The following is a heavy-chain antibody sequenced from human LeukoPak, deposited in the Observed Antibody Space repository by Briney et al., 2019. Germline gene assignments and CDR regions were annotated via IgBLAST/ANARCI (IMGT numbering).Heavy chain of an antibody. J-gene: IGHJ3*02. D-gene: IGHD2-2*01. Sequence: PGGPLRLSCAASGFTFSSYAMHWVRQAPGKGLEWVAVISYDGSNKYYADSVKGRFTISRDNSKNTLYLQMNSLRAEDTAVYYCAREIVVVPAAGEWAGPIEYDAFDIWGQGTMVAVSS. V-gene: IGHV3-30-3*01. CDR2: ISYDGSNK. CDR3: AREIVVVPAAGEWAGPIEYDAFDI. CDR1: GFTFSSYA.